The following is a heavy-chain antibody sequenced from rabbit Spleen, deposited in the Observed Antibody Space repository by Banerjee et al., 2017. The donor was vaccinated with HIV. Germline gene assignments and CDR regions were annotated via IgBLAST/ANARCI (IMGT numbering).Heavy chain of an antibody. D-gene: IGHD2-1*01. CDR1: GFSFSSYYY. CDR3: ARGPNNHGDGSDL. J-gene: IGHJ3*01. Sequence: QEQLTETGGGLVQPGGSLTLSCKASGFSFSSYYYMCWVRQAPGKGLEWIACINTATGKAVYASWAKGRFTISKTSSTTVTLQMTSLTAADTATYFCARGPNNHGDGSDLWGQGTLVTVS. CDR2: INTATGKA. V-gene: IGHV1S45*01.